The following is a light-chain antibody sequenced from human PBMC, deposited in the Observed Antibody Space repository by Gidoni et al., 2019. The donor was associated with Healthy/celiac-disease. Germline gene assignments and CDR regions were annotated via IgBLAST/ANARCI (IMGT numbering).Light chain of an antibody. Sequence: IQLTQSPSSLSASVGDRVIITCRASQSISSYLHWYQQKPGKAPKLLIYAASSLQSGVPSRFSGSGSGTDFELTISSLQPEDFATYYYQQSYSTPRTFGQGTKLEIK. J-gene: IGKJ2*01. CDR1: QSISSY. V-gene: IGKV1-39*01. CDR3: QQSYSTPRT. CDR2: AAS.